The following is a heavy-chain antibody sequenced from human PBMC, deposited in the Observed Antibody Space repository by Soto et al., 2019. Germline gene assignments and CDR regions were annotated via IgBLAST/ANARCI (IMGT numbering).Heavy chain of an antibody. D-gene: IGHD6-19*01. J-gene: IGHJ3*02. CDR3: ARSSSRWSGDAFDI. V-gene: IGHV6-1*01. CDR2: TYYRSKWYN. CDR1: VYSVSSNSAA. Sequence: SQSLSLTCAISVYSVSSNSAAWNWMSQSPSRGLEWLGRTYYRSKWYNDYAVSVKSRITINPDTSKNQFSLQLNSVTPEDTAVYYCARSSSRWSGDAFDILGQATIFIVSS.